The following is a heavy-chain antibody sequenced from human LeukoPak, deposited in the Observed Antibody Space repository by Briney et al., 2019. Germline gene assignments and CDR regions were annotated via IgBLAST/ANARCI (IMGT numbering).Heavy chain of an antibody. Sequence: SETLSLTCTVSGGSISSGSYYWSWIRQPAGKGLEWIGRIYTSGSTNYNPSPKSRVTISVDTSKNQFSLKLSSVTAADTAVYYCARDSFNGWFDYWGQGTLVTVSS. J-gene: IGHJ4*02. CDR1: GGSISSGSYY. CDR2: IYTSGST. D-gene: IGHD2-8*01. V-gene: IGHV4-61*02. CDR3: ARDSFNGWFDY.